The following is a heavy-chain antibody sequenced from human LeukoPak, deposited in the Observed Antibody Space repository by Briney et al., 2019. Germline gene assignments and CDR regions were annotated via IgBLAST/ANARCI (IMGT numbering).Heavy chain of an antibody. V-gene: IGHV6-1*01. CDR3: ARDWEVIIVGARRAFDI. CDR2: TYYRSKWYN. CDR1: GDSVSSNSAA. J-gene: IGHJ3*02. Sequence: SQTLSLTCGISGDSVSSNSAAWHWIRQSPSRGLEWLGRTYYRSKWYNDYGVSVKSRITINPDTSKNQFSLKLSSVTAADTAVYYCARDWEVIIVGARRAFDIWGQGTMVTVSS. D-gene: IGHD1-26*01.